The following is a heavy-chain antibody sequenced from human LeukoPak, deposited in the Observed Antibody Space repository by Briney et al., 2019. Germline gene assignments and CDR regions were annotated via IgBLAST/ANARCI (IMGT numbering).Heavy chain of an antibody. D-gene: IGHD3-22*01. CDR3: TRDLSGGYYDSSGYS. CDR1: GFTFGDYA. J-gene: IGHJ5*02. CDR2: IRSKAYGGTT. Sequence: GRSLRLSCTASGFTFGDYAMSWVRQAPGKGLEWVGFIRSKAYGGTTEYAASVKGRLTISRDDSKSIAYLQMNSLKTEDTAVYYCTRDLSGGYYDSSGYSWGQGTLVTVSS. V-gene: IGHV3-49*04.